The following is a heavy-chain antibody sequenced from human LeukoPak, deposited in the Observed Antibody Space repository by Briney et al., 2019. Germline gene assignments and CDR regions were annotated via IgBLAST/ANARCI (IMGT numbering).Heavy chain of an antibody. CDR3: ASAPYCSSTSCYYNWFDP. CDR1: GGTFISYA. V-gene: IGHV1-69*13. CDR2: IIPIFGTA. J-gene: IGHJ5*02. Sequence: GASVKVSCKASGGTFISYAISWVRQAPGQGLEWMGGIIPIFGTANYAQKFQDRVTITADESTSTAYMELSSLRSEDTAVYYCASAPYCSSTSCYYNWFDPWGQGTLVTVSS. D-gene: IGHD2-2*01.